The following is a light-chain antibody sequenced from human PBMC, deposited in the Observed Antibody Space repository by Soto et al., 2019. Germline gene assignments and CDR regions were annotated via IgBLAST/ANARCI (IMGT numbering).Light chain of an antibody. V-gene: IGLV1-40*01. J-gene: IGLJ1*01. CDR1: SSNIGAGYD. CDR3: SSYTSSSTHNYV. Sequence: QSVLTQPPSVSGAPGQRVTISCTGSSSNIGAGYDVHWYQQLPGTAPKLLIYGISNRPSGVPDRFSGSKSGNTASLTISGLQAEDEADYYCSSYTSSSTHNYVFGTGTKVTVL. CDR2: GIS.